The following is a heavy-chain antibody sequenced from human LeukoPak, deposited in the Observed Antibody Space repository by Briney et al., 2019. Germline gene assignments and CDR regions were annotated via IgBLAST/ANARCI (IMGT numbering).Heavy chain of an antibody. D-gene: IGHD5-18*01. Sequence: SETLSLTCAVYGGSFSDHYWNWIRQPPGKGLEWIGEINHSGTTNYNAPLKSRVTISVDTSKNHFSLKLNSMTAADTAVYYCARKASHFSYGLRAIDYWGQGNLVTVSS. CDR1: GGSFSDHY. CDR2: INHSGTT. V-gene: IGHV4-34*01. CDR3: ARKASHFSYGLRAIDY. J-gene: IGHJ4*02.